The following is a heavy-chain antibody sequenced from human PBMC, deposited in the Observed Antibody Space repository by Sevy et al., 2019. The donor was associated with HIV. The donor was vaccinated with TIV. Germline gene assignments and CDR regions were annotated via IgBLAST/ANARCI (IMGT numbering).Heavy chain of an antibody. V-gene: IGHV1-2*06. D-gene: IGHD3-10*01. Sequence: ASVKVSCKAFGYTFTDYYMHWVRQAPGQGLEGMGQINPHSGVTNYAQKFQGRVTMTRDTSISTAFMELSRLRSDDTAVYYCAREWGINMANAFDIWGQGTMVTVSS. J-gene: IGHJ3*02. CDR1: GYTFTDYY. CDR2: INPHSGVT. CDR3: AREWGINMANAFDI.